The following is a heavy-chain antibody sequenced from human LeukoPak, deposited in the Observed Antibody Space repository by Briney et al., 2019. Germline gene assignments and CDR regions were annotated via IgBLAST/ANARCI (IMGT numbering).Heavy chain of an antibody. CDR3: AKVGIRISLIVVVFTTADDWYSDL. CDR1: GFTFINYA. J-gene: IGHJ2*01. V-gene: IGHV3-23*01. Sequence: SGGSLRLSCAASGFTFINYAMSWVRQAPGKGLEWVSGISGSGGSTYYADSVKGRLTISRDNSKNTLYLQMDSLRAEDTAVYYCAKVGIRISLIVVVFTTADDWYSDLWGRGTLVTVSS. CDR2: ISGSGGST. D-gene: IGHD3-22*01.